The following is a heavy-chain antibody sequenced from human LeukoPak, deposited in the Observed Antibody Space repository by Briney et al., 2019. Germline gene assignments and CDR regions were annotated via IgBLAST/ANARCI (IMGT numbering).Heavy chain of an antibody. Sequence: SETLSLTCAVSGGSISSGGYSWSWIRQPPGKGLEWIGYIYHSGSTYYNPSLKSRVTISVDKSKNQFSLKLSSVTAADTAVYYCARKEVLLIGDWGQGTLVTVSS. CDR2: IYHSGST. V-gene: IGHV4-30-2*01. CDR1: GGSISSGGYS. J-gene: IGHJ4*02. D-gene: IGHD3-10*01. CDR3: ARKEVLLIGD.